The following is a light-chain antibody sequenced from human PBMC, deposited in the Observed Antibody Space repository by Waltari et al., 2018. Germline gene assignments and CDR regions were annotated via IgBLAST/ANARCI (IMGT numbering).Light chain of an antibody. CDR2: WAS. J-gene: IGKJ4*01. CDR1: ESVLYSRNNKDH. CDR3: QQYYNTPLT. V-gene: IGKV4-1*01. Sequence: DIVMTQSPESLAVSLGERATINCKSIESVLYSRNNKDHLAWYQQKPGQRPKLLIYWASTRESGVPDRFSGSGSETDFTLTISSLQAEDVAVYYCQQYYNTPLTFGGGTKVEIK.